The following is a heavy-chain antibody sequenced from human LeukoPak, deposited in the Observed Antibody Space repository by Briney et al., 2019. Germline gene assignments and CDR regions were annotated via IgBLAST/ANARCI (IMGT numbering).Heavy chain of an antibody. V-gene: IGHV3-23*01. Sequence: GGSLRLSCAASGFTFSSYAMSWVRQAPGKGLEWVSAISGSGGSTYYADSVKGRFTISRDNSKNTLYLQMNSLRAEDTAVYYCAKLPRSIVVLPAAMRGGNWFDPWGQGTLVTVSS. CDR1: GFTFSSYA. CDR2: ISGSGGST. J-gene: IGHJ5*02. CDR3: AKLPRSIVVLPAAMRGGNWFDP. D-gene: IGHD2-2*01.